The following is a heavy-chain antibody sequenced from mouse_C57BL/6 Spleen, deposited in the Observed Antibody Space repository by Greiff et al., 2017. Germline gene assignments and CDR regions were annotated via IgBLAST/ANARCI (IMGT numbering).Heavy chain of an antibody. CDR2: INPSTGGT. CDR1: GYSFTGYY. V-gene: IGHV1-42*01. J-gene: IGHJ2*01. D-gene: IGHD2-4*01. CDR3: ARRRGYDYDDY. Sequence: EVQLQQSGPELVKPGASVKISCKASGYSFTGYYMNWVKQSPEKSLGWIGEINPSTGGTTYNQKFKAKATLTVDKSSSTAYMQLKSLTSDDSAVYYCARRRGYDYDDYWGQGTTLTVSS.